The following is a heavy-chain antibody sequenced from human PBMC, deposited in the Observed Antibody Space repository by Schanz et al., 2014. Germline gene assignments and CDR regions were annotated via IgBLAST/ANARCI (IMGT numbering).Heavy chain of an antibody. CDR2: ISGGGGTT. Sequence: EVQLLESGGGLVEPGGSLRLSCAASGFSFSSYAMGWVRQARGKGLEWVSAISGGGGTTYYTDSVKGRFTISRDNSKSTLYLQMSSLRAEDTAVYYCAKSQGSSFDSWGQGTLVTVSS. V-gene: IGHV3-23*01. D-gene: IGHD6-13*01. CDR3: AKSQGSSFDS. J-gene: IGHJ4*02. CDR1: GFSFSSYA.